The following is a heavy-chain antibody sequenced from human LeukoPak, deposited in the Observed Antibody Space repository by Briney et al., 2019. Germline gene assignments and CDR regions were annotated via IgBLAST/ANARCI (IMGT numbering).Heavy chain of an antibody. D-gene: IGHD3-22*01. J-gene: IGHJ4*02. Sequence: PGRSLRLSCAATGFTFRSYRMHWLRQAPGKGLEWVAVVWYDGTNTYYAESVKGRFTISRDNSKNTLYLQMNSLRAEDTAVYYCAKHRRCGYYSFDYWGQGTLVTVSS. CDR1: GFTFRSYR. CDR3: AKHRRCGYYSFDY. V-gene: IGHV3-33*06. CDR2: VWYDGTNT.